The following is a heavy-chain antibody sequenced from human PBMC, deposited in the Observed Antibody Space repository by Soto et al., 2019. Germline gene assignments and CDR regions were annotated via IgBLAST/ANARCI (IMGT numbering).Heavy chain of an antibody. CDR3: ARSSLTYFEF. CDR1: GSTFSDYY. Sequence: PGGSLRLSCTASGSTFSDYYMSWIRQAPGKGLEWLAYISGSGSTTYYTDSVKGRFAISRDNARTSLYLQINSLRVEDSAVYYCARSSLTYFEFWGQGTLVTVSS. CDR2: ISGSGSTT. V-gene: IGHV3-11*01. J-gene: IGHJ4*02.